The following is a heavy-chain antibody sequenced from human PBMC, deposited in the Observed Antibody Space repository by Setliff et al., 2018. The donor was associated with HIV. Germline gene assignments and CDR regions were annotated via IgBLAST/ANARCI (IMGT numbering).Heavy chain of an antibody. Sequence: PGGSLRLSCAASGFPFNSYGMHWVRQAPGKGLEWLAVIWYDGSNIKYADSVKGRFTISRDNSKKTVYLQMTSLRVEDTAVYYCAKDWGGVAPLDYWGQGTLVTVS. CDR1: GFPFNSYG. V-gene: IGHV3-33*03. D-gene: IGHD3-16*01. CDR3: AKDWGGVAPLDY. CDR2: IWYDGSNI. J-gene: IGHJ4*02.